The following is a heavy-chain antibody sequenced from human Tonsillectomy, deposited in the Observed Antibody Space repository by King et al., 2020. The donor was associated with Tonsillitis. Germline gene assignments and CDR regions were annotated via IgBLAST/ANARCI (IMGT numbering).Heavy chain of an antibody. CDR3: ARDEEVTAAGKYAYMDV. J-gene: IGHJ6*03. CDR1: GDSISSYF. V-gene: IGHV4-4*07. D-gene: IGHD2-2*01. Sequence: VQLQESGPGLVKPSETLSLTCTVSGDSISSYFWSWIRQPAGEELEWIGRVYSSGSTNYNPSLKSRVSMSVEKSRNQISLRLSSVTAADAAVYYCARDEEVTAAGKYAYMDVWGRGITVTVSS. CDR2: VYSSGST.